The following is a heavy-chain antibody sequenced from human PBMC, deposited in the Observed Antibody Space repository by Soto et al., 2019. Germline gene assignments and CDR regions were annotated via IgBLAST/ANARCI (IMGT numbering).Heavy chain of an antibody. D-gene: IGHD2-8*01. CDR3: TRIDNHNPNGGCYRWFHP. J-gene: IGHJ5*02. V-gene: IGHV3-7*01. CDR1: GFTFSDYW. Sequence: PGGSLRLSCAASGFTFSDYWMSWVRQAPGKGLEWVANIKQDGSEQSYVDSVKGRFIISRDNAMNSVYLQKNSLRAEDTAVYYCTRIDNHNPNGGCYRWFHPWGQGNLVTVSS. CDR2: IKQDGSEQ.